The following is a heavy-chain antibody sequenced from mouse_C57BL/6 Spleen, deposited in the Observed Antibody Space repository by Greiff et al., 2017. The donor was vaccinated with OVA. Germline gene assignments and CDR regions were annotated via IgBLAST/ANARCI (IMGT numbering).Heavy chain of an antibody. CDR1: GFNIKDDY. Sequence: VQLQQSGAELVRPGASVKLSCTASGFNIKDDYMHWVKQRPEQGLEWIGWIDPENGDTEYASKFQGKATITADTSSNPAYLQLSSLTSEDTAVYYCTTGANPFAYWGQGTLVTVSA. CDR2: IDPENGDT. V-gene: IGHV14-4*01. CDR3: TTGANPFAY. J-gene: IGHJ3*01. D-gene: IGHD3-1*01.